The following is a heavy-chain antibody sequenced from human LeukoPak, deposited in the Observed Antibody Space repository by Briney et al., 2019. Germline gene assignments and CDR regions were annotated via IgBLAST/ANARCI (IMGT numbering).Heavy chain of an antibody. J-gene: IGHJ5*02. CDR1: GASISSVGSY. CDR2: ISYSGKT. V-gene: IGHV4-31*03. D-gene: IGHD2-15*01. CDR3: ANGVDGGPQRGCWFEP. Sequence: PSQTLSLTCTVSGASISSVGSYWNWIRQRPGKGLEWIGYISYSGKTDFHPSLRSRTSFTVDSSKNQVYLRLTSVTAADTAVYYCANGVDGGPQRGCWFEPWGQGTLVTVSS.